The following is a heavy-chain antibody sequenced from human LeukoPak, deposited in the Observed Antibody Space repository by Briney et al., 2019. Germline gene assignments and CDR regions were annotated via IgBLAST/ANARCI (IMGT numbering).Heavy chain of an antibody. D-gene: IGHD1-26*01. CDR3: ARGLRVGNPGYYFDY. V-gene: IGHV4-59*01. CDR1: GGSISSNF. CDR2: IYYSGTT. J-gene: IGHJ4*02. Sequence: SETLSLTCNVSGGSISSNFWSWIRQPPGKGLEWIGYIYYSGTTSYNPSLKSRVTISVDTSKNQFSLKLNSVTAADTAVYYCARGLRVGNPGYYFDYWGQGNLVTVSS.